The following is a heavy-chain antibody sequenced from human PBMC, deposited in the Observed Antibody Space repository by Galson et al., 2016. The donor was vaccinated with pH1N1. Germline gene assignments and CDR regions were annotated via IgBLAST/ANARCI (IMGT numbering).Heavy chain of an antibody. Sequence: SVKVSCKASGYPFTRYYFHWVRQAPGQGLEWIGVIDPRNGGTTYAQKFQARVTMTRDTSTSTAYMDLSSLKAEDTAVYYCTRDLARLRDYWCQGTLVTVS. J-gene: IGHJ4*02. CDR2: IDPRNGGT. CDR3: TRDLARLRDY. CDR1: GYPFTRYY. V-gene: IGHV1-46*01.